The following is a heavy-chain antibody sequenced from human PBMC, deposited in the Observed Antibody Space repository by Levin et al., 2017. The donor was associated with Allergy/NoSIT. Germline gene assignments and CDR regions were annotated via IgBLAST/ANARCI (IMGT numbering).Heavy chain of an antibody. Sequence: KPSETLSLTCTVSGGSISSSSYYWGWIRQPPGKGLEWIGSIYYSGSTYYNPSLKSRVTISVDTSKNQFSLKLSSVTAADTAVYYCARAPGAGDNWFDPWGQGTLVTVSS. J-gene: IGHJ5*02. V-gene: IGHV4-39*01. CDR2: IYYSGST. CDR3: ARAPGAGDNWFDP. D-gene: IGHD1-26*01. CDR1: GGSISSSSYY.